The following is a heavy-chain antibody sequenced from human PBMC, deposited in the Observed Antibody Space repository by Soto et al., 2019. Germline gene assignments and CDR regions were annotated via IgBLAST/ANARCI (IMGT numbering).Heavy chain of an antibody. CDR2: IYYSGST. J-gene: IGHJ4*02. D-gene: IGHD4-17*01. CDR3: ARQSSDGDYVYPFDY. Sequence: SETLSLTCTVSGGSISSSSYYWGWIRQPPGKGLEWIGSIYYSGSTYYNPSLKSRVTISVDTSKNQFSLKLSFVTAADTAVYYCARQSSDGDYVYPFDYWGQGTLVTVSS. V-gene: IGHV4-39*01. CDR1: GGSISSSSYY.